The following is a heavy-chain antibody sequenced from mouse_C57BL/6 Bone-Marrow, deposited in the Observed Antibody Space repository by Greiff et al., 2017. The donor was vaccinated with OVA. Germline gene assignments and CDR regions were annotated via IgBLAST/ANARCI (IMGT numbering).Heavy chain of an antibody. CDR1: GFSLTSYG. V-gene: IGHV2-2*01. D-gene: IGHD4-1*01. J-gene: IGHJ1*03. CDR2: IWSGGST. Sequence: VQRVESGPGLVQPSQSLSITCTVSGFSLTSYGVHWVRQSPGKGLEWLGVIWSGGSTDYNAAFISRLSISKDNSKSQVFFKMNSLQADDTAIYYCARERSNWGYWYFDVWGTGTTVTVSS. CDR3: ARERSNWGYWYFDV.